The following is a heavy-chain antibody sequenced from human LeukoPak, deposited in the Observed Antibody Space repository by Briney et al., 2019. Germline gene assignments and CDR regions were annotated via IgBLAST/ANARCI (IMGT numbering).Heavy chain of an antibody. D-gene: IGHD2-2*01. CDR3: ARESRYCSSTSCSLFDY. J-gene: IGHJ4*02. V-gene: IGHV1-18*01. Sequence: VASVKVSCKASGYTFTSYGISWVRQAPGQGLEWMGWISAYNGNTNYAQKLQGRVTMTIDTSTSTAYMELRSLRSDDTAVYYCARESRYCSSTSCSLFDYWGQGTLVTVSS. CDR1: GYTFTSYG. CDR2: ISAYNGNT.